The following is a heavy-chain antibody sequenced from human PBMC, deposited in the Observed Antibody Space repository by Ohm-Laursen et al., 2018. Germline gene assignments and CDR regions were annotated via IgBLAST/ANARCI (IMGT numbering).Heavy chain of an antibody. D-gene: IGHD6-19*01. CDR2: IYHSGST. V-gene: IGHV4-31*03. CDR3: ASGSGFFKLDV. CDR1: GGSISSGAYC. J-gene: IGHJ6*02. Sequence: TLSLTCTVSGGSISSGAYCWSWIRQHPGKGLEWIGYIYHSGSTYYNPSLKSRVTISIDTSKNQFSLKLSSVTAADTATYYCASGSGFFKLDVWGQGTTVIVSS.